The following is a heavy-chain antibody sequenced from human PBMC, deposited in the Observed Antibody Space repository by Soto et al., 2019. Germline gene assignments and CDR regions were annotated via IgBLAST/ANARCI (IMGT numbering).Heavy chain of an antibody. D-gene: IGHD5-12*01. CDR1: GYSFTSYW. J-gene: IGHJ6*02. CDR3: ARLPRGHGDYYYYGMDV. CDR2: IYPGDSDT. Sequence: GESLKISCKGSGYSFTSYWIGWVRQMPGKGLEWMGIIYPGDSDTRYSPSFQGQVTISADKSISTAYLQWSSLKASDTAMYYCARLPRGHGDYYYYGMDVWGQGTTVTVSS. V-gene: IGHV5-51*01.